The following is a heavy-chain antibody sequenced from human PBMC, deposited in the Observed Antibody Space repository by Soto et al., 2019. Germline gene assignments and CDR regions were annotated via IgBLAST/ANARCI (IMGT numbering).Heavy chain of an antibody. Sequence: EASVKVSCKASGYTFTSYDINWVRQATGQGLEWMGWMNPNSGNTGYAQKFQGRVTMTRNTSISTAYMELSSLRSEDTAVYYCAREVELRFGGYYYGMDVWGQGTTVTVSS. D-gene: IGHD1-7*01. CDR1: GYTFTSYD. V-gene: IGHV1-8*01. CDR2: MNPNSGNT. J-gene: IGHJ6*02. CDR3: AREVELRFGGYYYGMDV.